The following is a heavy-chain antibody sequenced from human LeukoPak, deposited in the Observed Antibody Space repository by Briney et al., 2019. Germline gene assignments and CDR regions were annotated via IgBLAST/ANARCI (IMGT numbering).Heavy chain of an antibody. V-gene: IGHV1-2*02. J-gene: IGHJ4*02. CDR3: ARDRTVSYYGSSPGRPYYFDY. D-gene: IGHD3-10*01. Sequence: ASVKVSCKASGYTFTGYYMHWVRQAPGQGLEWMGWINSNSGGTNYAQKFQGRVTMTTDTSISTAYTELRSLRSDDTAVYYCARDRTVSYYGSSPGRPYYFDYWGQGTLVTVSS. CDR1: GYTFTGYY. CDR2: INSNSGGT.